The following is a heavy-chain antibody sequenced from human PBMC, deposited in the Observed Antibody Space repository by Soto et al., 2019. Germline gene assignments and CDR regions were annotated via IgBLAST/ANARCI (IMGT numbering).Heavy chain of an antibody. CDR2: ISAYNGNT. J-gene: IGHJ5*02. D-gene: IGHD2-21*01. V-gene: IGHV1-18*01. CDR1: GYTFTSYG. CDR3: ARDWRGRLLRDSRFDP. Sequence: ASVKVSCKASGYTFTSYGISWVRQAPGQGLEWMGWISAYNGNTNYAQKLQGRVTMTTDTSTSTAYMELRSLRSDDTAVYYCARDWRGRLLRDSRFDPWGQGTLVTVSS.